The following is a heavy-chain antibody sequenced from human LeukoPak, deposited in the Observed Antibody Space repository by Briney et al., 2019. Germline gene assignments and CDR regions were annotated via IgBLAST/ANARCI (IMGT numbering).Heavy chain of an antibody. CDR1: GFTFSTYG. V-gene: IGHV3-33*01. CDR3: ARDSDSSFEGVPFDY. CDR2: IWFDGSNK. D-gene: IGHD3-22*01. Sequence: GRSLRLSCAASGFTFSTYGMHWVRQAPGKVLEWVAVIWFDGSNKYNADSVKGRFTISRDNSKNTLYLQMNSLRGEDTAVYYCARDSDSSFEGVPFDYWGQGTLVTVSS. J-gene: IGHJ4*02.